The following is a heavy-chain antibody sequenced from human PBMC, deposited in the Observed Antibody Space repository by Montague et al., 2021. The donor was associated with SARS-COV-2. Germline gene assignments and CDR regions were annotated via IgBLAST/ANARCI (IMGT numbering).Heavy chain of an antibody. J-gene: IGHJ6*02. D-gene: IGHD1-1*01. V-gene: IGHV6-1*01. CDR2: TYYRSKWYN. Sequence: CAISGDSVSSNSATWNWFRQSPSRGLEWLGRTYYRSKWYNDYAVSLRGRVTINPDTSKNQFSLQLNSVTPEDTAIYYCTSGREGNYNVMDVWGQGTTVTVSS. CDR3: TSGREGNYNVMDV. CDR1: GDSVSSNSAT.